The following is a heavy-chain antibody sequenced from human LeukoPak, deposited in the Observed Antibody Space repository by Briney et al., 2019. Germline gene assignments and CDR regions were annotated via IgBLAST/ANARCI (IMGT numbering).Heavy chain of an antibody. CDR1: GFTFSSYA. V-gene: IGHV3-23*01. CDR3: ARDPYNYYDSSGYSPDY. J-gene: IGHJ4*02. CDR2: ISGSGGST. Sequence: GGSLRLSCAASGFTFSSYAMSWVRQAPGKGLEWVSAISGSGGSTYYADSVKGRFTISRDNSKNTLYLQMNSLRAEDTAVYYCARDPYNYYDSSGYSPDYWGQGTLVTVSS. D-gene: IGHD3-22*01.